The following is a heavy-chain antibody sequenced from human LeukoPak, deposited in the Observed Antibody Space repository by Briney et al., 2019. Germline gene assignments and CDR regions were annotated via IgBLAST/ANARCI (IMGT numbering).Heavy chain of an antibody. V-gene: IGHV1-2*02. J-gene: IGHJ4*02. Sequence: ASVKVSRKASGYSFTGYYMYWVRQAPGQGLEWMGWINPNNGGTNYAQKFQGRVTMTRDTSITTAYMELSRLRSDDTAVYYCARVISSWRNDYYFDYWGQGTLVTVSS. CDR1: GYSFTGYY. D-gene: IGHD3-3*01. CDR3: ARVISSWRNDYYFDY. CDR2: INPNNGGT.